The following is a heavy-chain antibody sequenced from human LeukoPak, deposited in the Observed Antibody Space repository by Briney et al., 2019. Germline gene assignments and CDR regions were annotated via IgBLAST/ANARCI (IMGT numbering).Heavy chain of an antibody. CDR2: IGPDGSGP. CDR3: ARDFSWRQFDY. J-gene: IGHJ4*02. V-gene: IGHV3-7*01. CDR1: GFTAGFTFSTSY. Sequence: GGSLRLSCETSGFTAGFTFSTSYMMWVRQAPGMGLEWVAEIGPDGSGPVYVDSVKGRFTISRDNAKNSLYLQMNSLRVEETAVYYCARDFSWRQFDYWGLGTLVTVSS.